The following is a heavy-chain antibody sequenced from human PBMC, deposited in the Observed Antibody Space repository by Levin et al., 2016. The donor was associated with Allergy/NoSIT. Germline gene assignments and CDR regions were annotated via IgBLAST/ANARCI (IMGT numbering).Heavy chain of an antibody. Sequence: WIRQPPGKGLEWIGYIYYSGSTNYNPSLKSRVTISVDTSKNQFSLKLSSVTAADTAVYYCARYCSSTSCPATGNFDLWGRGTLVTVSS. CDR2: IYYSGST. J-gene: IGHJ2*01. CDR3: ARYCSSTSCPATGNFDL. D-gene: IGHD2-2*01. V-gene: IGHV4-59*01.